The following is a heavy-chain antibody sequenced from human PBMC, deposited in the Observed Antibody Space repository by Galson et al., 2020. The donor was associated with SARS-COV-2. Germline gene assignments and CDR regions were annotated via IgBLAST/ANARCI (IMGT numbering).Heavy chain of an antibody. Sequence: SETLSPTCAVSGGYISSTSSYSGWIRQPPGKGLEWIGRMSYSGTIHYNPSLKRRVTISLDTSENQFTLELSSVTAADTAVYYCVRHLVGSMSDSWGQGSLVTVSS. D-gene: IGHD1-26*01. CDR2: MSYSGTI. CDR1: GGYISSTSSY. J-gene: IGHJ4*02. V-gene: IGHV4-39*01. CDR3: VRHLVGSMSDS.